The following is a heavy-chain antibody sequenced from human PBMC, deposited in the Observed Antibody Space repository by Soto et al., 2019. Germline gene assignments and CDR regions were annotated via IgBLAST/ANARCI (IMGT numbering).Heavy chain of an antibody. CDR3: ATGGIYYEA. CDR1: GFAFRHNY. Sequence: QVHLVESGGGLVKPGGSPRLSCTVSGFAFRHNYLTWIRQAPGKGLEWLSYISTSGSPAYYADSVKGRFAISTDNAKKSLYLQMDSLRAEDTGVYYCATGGIYYEAWGQGTLVTVSS. V-gene: IGHV3-11*01. D-gene: IGHD1-26*01. J-gene: IGHJ5*02. CDR2: ISTSGSPA.